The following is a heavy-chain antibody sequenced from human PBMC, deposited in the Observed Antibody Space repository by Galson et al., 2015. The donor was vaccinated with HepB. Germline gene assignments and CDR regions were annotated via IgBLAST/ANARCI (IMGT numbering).Heavy chain of an antibody. D-gene: IGHD3-22*01. CDR2: IDWDDDK. CDR1: GFSLGTSGMC. CDR3: ARIAPYDFSGYDY. V-gene: IGHV2-70*11. J-gene: IGHJ4*02. Sequence: PALVKPTQTLTLTCTFSGFSLGTSGMCVTWIRQPPGKALEWLARIDWDDDKHYSTSLKTRLTISKDTSKNQVVLTLTNMDPVDTATYYCARIAPYDFSGYDYWGQGALVTVSS.